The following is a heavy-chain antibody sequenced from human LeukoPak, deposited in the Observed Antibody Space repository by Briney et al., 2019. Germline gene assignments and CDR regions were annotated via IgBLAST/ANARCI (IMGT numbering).Heavy chain of an antibody. CDR3: GRRGLLVPAS. D-gene: IGHD2-2*01. CDR1: GDFFISSSNY. V-gene: IGHV4-39*01. J-gene: IGHJ5*02. CDR2: IYYDGRT. Sequence: SETLSLTCTVSGDFFISSSNYWVWIRQPPGKGLEWVGSIYYDGRTYYNSALKSRATIFADTSKSQFSLKLNSVIAADTAVYYCGRRGLLVPASWGQGTLVTVSS.